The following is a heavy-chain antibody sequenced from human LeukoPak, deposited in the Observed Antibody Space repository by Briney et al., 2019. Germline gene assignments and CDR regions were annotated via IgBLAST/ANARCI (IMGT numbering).Heavy chain of an antibody. CDR3: ARDAGYCSSTTCSADFDY. CDR2: INPKSGGT. D-gene: IGHD2-2*01. Sequence: GASVKVSCKASGYTFSGYYMHWVRQAPGQGLEWMGWINPKSGGTNYAQKFQGRVTMTRHTSISTAYMELSRLRSDDTAVYSCARDAGYCSSTTCSADFDYWGQGTLVTVSS. J-gene: IGHJ4*02. CDR1: GYTFSGYY. V-gene: IGHV1-2*02.